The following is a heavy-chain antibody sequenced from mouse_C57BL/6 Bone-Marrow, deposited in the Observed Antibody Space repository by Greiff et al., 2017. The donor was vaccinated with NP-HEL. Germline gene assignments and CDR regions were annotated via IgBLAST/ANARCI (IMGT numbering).Heavy chain of an antibody. CDR2: IDPENGDT. V-gene: IGHV14-4*01. CDR1: CFNIKDDY. Sequence: VQLQQSGAELVRPGASVKLSCTASCFNIKDDYMHWVKQRPEQGLEWIGWIDPENGDTEYASKFQGKATITADTSSNTAYLQLSSLTSEDTAVYYCTTNYGRGYWGQGTTLTVSS. D-gene: IGHD1-1*01. J-gene: IGHJ2*01. CDR3: TTNYGRGY.